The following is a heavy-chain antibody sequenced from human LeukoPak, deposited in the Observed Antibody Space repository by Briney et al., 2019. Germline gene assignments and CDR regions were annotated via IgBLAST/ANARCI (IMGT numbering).Heavy chain of an antibody. Sequence: ASVKVSCKASGYTFTSYDINWVRQATGQGLEWMGWMNPNSGNTGYAQKFQGRVTITRNTSISTAYMELSSLRSEDTAVYYCATDFTVGGVDYWGQGTLVTVSS. D-gene: IGHD4-23*01. J-gene: IGHJ4*02. V-gene: IGHV1-8*03. CDR1: GYTFTSYD. CDR2: MNPNSGNT. CDR3: ATDFTVGGVDY.